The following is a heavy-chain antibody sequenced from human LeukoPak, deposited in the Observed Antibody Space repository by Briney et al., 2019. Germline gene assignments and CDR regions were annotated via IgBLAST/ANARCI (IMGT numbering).Heavy chain of an antibody. CDR2: TYYRSTWYN. Sequence: SQTLPLTCAISGDSVSSNSVTWNWIRQSPSRGPEWLGRTYYRSTWYNDYAVSVRGRITVNPDTSKNQFSLHLNSVTPEDTAVYYCARRLTQYDCFDPWGQGILVTVSS. D-gene: IGHD2-2*01. J-gene: IGHJ5*02. CDR3: ARRLTQYDCFDP. V-gene: IGHV6-1*01. CDR1: GDSVSSNSVT.